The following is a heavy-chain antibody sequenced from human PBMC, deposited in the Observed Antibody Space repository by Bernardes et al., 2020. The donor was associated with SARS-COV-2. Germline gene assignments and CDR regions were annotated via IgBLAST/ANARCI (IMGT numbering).Heavy chain of an antibody. CDR3: AIMMVGPTNYYYYYGMDV. J-gene: IGHJ6*02. CDR1: GYTFTAYD. V-gene: IGHV1-8*01. Sequence: ASMKVSCKTSGYTFTAYDISWVRQATGQGLEWMGWMSPNSGNTGYAQKFQGRLTMTRDTSISTAYMELTSLTSDDTATYFCAIMMVGPTNYYYYYGMDVWGQGTTVTVSS. D-gene: IGHD1-26*01. CDR2: MSPNSGNT.